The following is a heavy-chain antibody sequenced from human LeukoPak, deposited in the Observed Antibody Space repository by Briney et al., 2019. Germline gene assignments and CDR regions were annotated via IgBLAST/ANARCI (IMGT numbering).Heavy chain of an antibody. J-gene: IGHJ4*02. V-gene: IGHV4-34*01. CDR2: INHSGIT. D-gene: IGHD6-19*01. Sequence: SETLSLTCAVYGGSFSDYYWSWIRQPPGKGLEWIGDINHSGITTSNPSLKSRVTISVDSSKNQFSLKVTSVTAADTAVYYCARHVSHSPYSSGWFRKYYFDFRGQGALVTVSS. CDR3: ARHVSHSPYSSGWFRKYYFDF. CDR1: GGSFSDYY.